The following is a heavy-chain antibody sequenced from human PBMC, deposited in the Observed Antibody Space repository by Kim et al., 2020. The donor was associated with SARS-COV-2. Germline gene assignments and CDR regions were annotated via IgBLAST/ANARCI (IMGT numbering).Heavy chain of an antibody. Sequence: GGSLRLSCAASGFTFSSYAMHWVRQAPGKGLEWVAVISYDGSNKYYADSVKGRFTISRDNSKNTLYLQMNSLRAEDTAVYYCARGGNIVVVVVAGQYYFDYWGQGTLVTVSS. CDR1: GFTFSSYA. V-gene: IGHV3-30-3*01. D-gene: IGHD2-15*01. CDR3: ARGGNIVVVVVAGQYYFDY. J-gene: IGHJ4*02. CDR2: ISYDGSNK.